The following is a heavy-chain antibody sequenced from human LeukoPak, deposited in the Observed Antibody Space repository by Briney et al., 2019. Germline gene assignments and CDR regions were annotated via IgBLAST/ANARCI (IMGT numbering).Heavy chain of an antibody. CDR3: ASLNDYTYGMDV. D-gene: IGHD4-11*01. J-gene: IGHJ6*02. CDR1: GGTFSSYA. V-gene: IGHV1-69*13. Sequence: VASVKVSCKASGGTFSSYAISWVRQAPGQGLEWMGGIIPIFGTANYAQKFQGRVTITADESTSTAYMELSSLRSEDTAVYYCASLNDYTYGMDVWGQGTTVTVSS. CDR2: IIPIFGTA.